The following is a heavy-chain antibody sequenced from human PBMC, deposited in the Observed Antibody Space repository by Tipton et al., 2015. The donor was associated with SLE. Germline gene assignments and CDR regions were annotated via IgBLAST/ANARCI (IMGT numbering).Heavy chain of an antibody. CDR3: ARRHYSGPFDN. CDR1: GGSFSGYY. D-gene: IGHD5-12*01. Sequence: TLSLTCAVYGGSFSGYYWSWIRQPPGKGLEWIGEINHSGNTNYNPSLKSRVTISVDTSKNQFSLKLNSVTAADTAVYYCARRHYSGPFDNWGQGTLVTVST. CDR2: INHSGNT. J-gene: IGHJ4*02. V-gene: IGHV4-34*01.